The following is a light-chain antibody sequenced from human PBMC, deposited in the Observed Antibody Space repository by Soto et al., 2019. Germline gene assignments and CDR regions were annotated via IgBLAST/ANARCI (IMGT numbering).Light chain of an antibody. CDR3: QQYNTWSSIT. J-gene: IGKJ5*01. CDR2: GTS. CDR1: QSISSN. Sequence: EIVMTQSPATLSVSPGERVTLSCRASQSISSNLAWYQQKPGQAPSLLMYGTSNRATGIPPRFSGSASGTEFTLNSSRVQSEDFAVYYCQQYNTWSSITVGQGTRLEIK. V-gene: IGKV3-15*01.